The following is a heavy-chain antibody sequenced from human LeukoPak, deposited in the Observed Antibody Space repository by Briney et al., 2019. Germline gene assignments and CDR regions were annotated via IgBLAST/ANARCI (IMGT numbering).Heavy chain of an antibody. J-gene: IGHJ4*02. CDR3: ARDVRTGDFDY. V-gene: IGHV1-2*02. Sequence: ASVKVSCKASGYTFTGYYMHWVRQAPGQGPEWMGWINPKTGGTNYAQRFQGRVTMTRDTSISTVYMELSRLRFDDTAVYFCARDVRTGDFDYWGQGTLVAVSS. CDR2: INPKTGGT. D-gene: IGHD7-27*01. CDR1: GYTFTGYY.